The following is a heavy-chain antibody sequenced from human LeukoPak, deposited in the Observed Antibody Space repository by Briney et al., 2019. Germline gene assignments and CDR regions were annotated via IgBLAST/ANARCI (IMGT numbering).Heavy chain of an antibody. CDR1: GFTFSSYE. CDR3: ARADPHGDVLRYFDWLARRRGAFDI. D-gene: IGHD3-9*01. V-gene: IGHV3-20*04. J-gene: IGHJ3*02. CDR2: INWNGGST. Sequence: GGSLRLSCAASGFTFSSYEMNWVRQAPGKGLEWVSGINWNGGSTGYADSVKGRFTISRDNAKNSLYLQMNSLRAEDTAVYYCARADPHGDVLRYFDWLARRRGAFDIWGQGTMVTVSS.